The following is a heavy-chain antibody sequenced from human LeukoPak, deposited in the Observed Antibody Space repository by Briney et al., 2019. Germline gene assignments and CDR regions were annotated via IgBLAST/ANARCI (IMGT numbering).Heavy chain of an antibody. D-gene: IGHD3-3*01. CDR3: ARSFLRPSWYFDL. CDR2: IYYSGST. CDR1: GGSISSSSYY. Sequence: SETLSLTCTVSGGSISSSSYYWGWIRQPPGKGLEWIGSIYYSGSTYYNPSLKSRVTISVDTSKNQFSLKLSSVTAADTAVYYCARSFLRPSWYFDLWGRGTLVTVSS. V-gene: IGHV4-39*07. J-gene: IGHJ2*01.